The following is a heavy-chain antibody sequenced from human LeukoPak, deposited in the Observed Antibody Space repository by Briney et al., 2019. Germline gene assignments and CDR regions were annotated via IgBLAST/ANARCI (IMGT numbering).Heavy chain of an antibody. J-gene: IGHJ6*03. V-gene: IGHV1-69*05. Sequence: GASVKVSCKASGGTFSRYAISWVRQAPGQGLEWMGGIIPIFGTANYAQKFQGRVTITTDESTSTAYMELSSLRSEDTAVYYCASCIVVVPAASEYYYYYMDVWGKGTTVTVSS. D-gene: IGHD2-2*01. CDR3: ASCIVVVPAASEYYYYYMDV. CDR1: GGTFSRYA. CDR2: IIPIFGTA.